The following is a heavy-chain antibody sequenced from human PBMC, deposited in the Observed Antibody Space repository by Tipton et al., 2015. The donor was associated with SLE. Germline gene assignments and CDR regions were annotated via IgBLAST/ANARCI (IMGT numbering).Heavy chain of an antibody. CDR1: GGSISTYF. V-gene: IGHV4-59*08. D-gene: IGHD4-23*01. CDR3: ARKTTVITPGAFDI. CDR2: VYYSGST. J-gene: IGHJ3*02. Sequence: LRLSCTISGGSISTYFWSWIRQPPGKGLEWIGYVYYSGSTHYNPSLTSRVSMSVDTSKNQFSLKLTSVTAADTAVYYCARKTTVITPGAFDIWGQGTMVTVSS.